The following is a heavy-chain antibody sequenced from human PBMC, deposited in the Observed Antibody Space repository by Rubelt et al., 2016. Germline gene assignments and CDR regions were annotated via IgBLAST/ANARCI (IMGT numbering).Heavy chain of an antibody. Sequence: QVQLQESGPGLVKPSETLSLTCTVSGYSISSGYYWGWIRQPPGKGLEWIGSIYQSGSTYYNPSLKSRVPISMDTSKNPFSRKLKFGTAVDTAVYYCARFRRGDDYNPHDDWGQGALVTVSS. J-gene: IGHJ4*02. CDR2: IYQSGST. CDR1: GYSISSGYY. CDR3: ARFRRGDDYNPHDD. D-gene: IGHD5-24*01. V-gene: IGHV4-38-2*02.